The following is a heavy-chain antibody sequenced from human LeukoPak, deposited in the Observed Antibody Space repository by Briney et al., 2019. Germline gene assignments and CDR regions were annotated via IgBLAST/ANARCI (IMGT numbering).Heavy chain of an antibody. Sequence: ASVKVSCKVVEYSFTGYHLHWMRQAPGQGLEWMGWISAYNGNTNYAQKLQGRVTMTTDTSTSTAYMELRSLRSDDTAVYYCARGYSQWELLIGAFDIWGQGTMVTASS. D-gene: IGHD1-26*01. V-gene: IGHV1-18*04. J-gene: IGHJ3*02. CDR3: ARGYSQWELLIGAFDI. CDR2: ISAYNGNT. CDR1: EYSFTGYH.